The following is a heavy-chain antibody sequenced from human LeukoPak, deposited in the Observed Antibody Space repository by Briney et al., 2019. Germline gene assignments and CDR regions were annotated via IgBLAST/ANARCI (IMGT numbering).Heavy chain of an antibody. V-gene: IGHV3-15*01. CDR3: SGHITTADD. CDR1: AFTFCSYP. CDR2: IKTKVHGGTT. D-gene: IGHD3-22*01. J-gene: IGHJ4*02. Sequence: GGYLRRYCAAYAFTFCSYPMNRLPQAPGKGREWGARIKTKVHGGTTDYAAPVNGRFTISRDDSENILYLQMSSLKPEDTGVYFCSGHITTADDWGPGILVTVSS.